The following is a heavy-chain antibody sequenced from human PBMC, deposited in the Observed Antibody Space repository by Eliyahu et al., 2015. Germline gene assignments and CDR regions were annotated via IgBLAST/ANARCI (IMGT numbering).Heavy chain of an antibody. CDR1: GYSISXGYY. CDR2: IYHSGST. Sequence: QVQLQESGPGLVKPSETLSLTCTVSGYSISXGYYXXWIRXPPGXGLEWIGSIYHSGSTYYNPSLKSRVTISVDTSKNQFSLKLSSVTAADTAVYYCARDHEFLITGTTLSLRGAFDIWGQGTMVTVSS. CDR3: ARDHEFLITGTTLSLRGAFDI. V-gene: IGHV4-38-2*02. J-gene: IGHJ3*02. D-gene: IGHD1-7*01.